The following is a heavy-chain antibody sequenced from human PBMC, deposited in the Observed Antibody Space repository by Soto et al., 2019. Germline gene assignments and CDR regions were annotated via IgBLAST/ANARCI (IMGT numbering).Heavy chain of an antibody. CDR3: TTESYDFDY. CDR1: GFTFSNAW. CDR2: IKSKTDGETT. Sequence: GGSLRLSCAASGFTFSNAWMSWVRQAPGKGLKWVGRIKSKTDGETTDYAAPVKGRFTISRDDSKNTLYLQMNSLKTEDTAVYYCTTESYDFDYWGQGTLVTVSS. V-gene: IGHV3-15*01. J-gene: IGHJ4*02.